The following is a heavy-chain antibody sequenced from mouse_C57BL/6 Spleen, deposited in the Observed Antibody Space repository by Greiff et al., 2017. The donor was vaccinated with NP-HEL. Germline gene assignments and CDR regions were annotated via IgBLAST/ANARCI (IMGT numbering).Heavy chain of an antibody. J-gene: IGHJ1*03. D-gene: IGHD1-1*01. CDR1: GYSITSGYY. V-gene: IGHV3-6*01. Sequence: EVKLVESGPGLVKPSQSLSLTCSVTGYSITSGYYWNWIRQFPGNKLEWMGYISYDGSNNYNPSLKNRISITRDTSKNQFFLKLNSVTTEDTATYYCARDYGSSFYWYFDVWGTGTTVTVSS. CDR2: ISYDGSN. CDR3: ARDYGSSFYWYFDV.